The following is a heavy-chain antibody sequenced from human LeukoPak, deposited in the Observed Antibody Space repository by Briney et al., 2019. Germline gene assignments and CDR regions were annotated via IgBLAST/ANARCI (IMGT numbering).Heavy chain of an antibody. Sequence: SGTLSLTCTVSGGSISSNYWSWIRQFPGKGLEWIGEINHSGSTNYNPSLKSRLTMSVDSSKNQLSLKLSSVTAADTAVYYCARGLGSWYNYWGQGNLVTVSS. V-gene: IGHV4-34*01. CDR2: INHSGST. CDR1: GGSISSNY. D-gene: IGHD6-13*01. CDR3: ARGLGSWYNY. J-gene: IGHJ4*02.